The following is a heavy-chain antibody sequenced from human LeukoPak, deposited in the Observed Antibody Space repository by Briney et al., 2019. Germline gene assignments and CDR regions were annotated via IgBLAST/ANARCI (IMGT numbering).Heavy chain of an antibody. Sequence: ASVKVSCKAPGYTFTSYGISWVRQAPGQGLEWMGWISAYNGNTNYAQKLQGRVTMTTDTSTSTAYMELRSLRADDTAVYYCARQYSNYGYVYFDYWGQGTLVTVSS. CDR2: ISAYNGNT. J-gene: IGHJ4*02. CDR1: GYTFTSYG. CDR3: ARQYSNYGYVYFDY. D-gene: IGHD4-11*01. V-gene: IGHV1-18*01.